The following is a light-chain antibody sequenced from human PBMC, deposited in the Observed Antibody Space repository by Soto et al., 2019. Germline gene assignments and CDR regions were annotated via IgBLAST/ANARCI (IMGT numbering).Light chain of an antibody. J-gene: IGLJ1*01. CDR1: SSNIGAGYD. CDR3: QSYDTSLSGFYV. CDR2: GNI. V-gene: IGLV1-40*01. Sequence: QSFLAQPPSVSGAPGQRVTIACAGSSSNIGAGYDVHWYQQLPGTAPKLLIYGNINRPSGVPDRFSGSKSGTSASLAITGLQAEDEADYYCQSYDTSLSGFYVFGTGTKVTVL.